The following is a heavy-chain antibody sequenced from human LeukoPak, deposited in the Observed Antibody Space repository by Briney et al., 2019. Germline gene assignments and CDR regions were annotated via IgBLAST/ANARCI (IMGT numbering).Heavy chain of an antibody. CDR1: GGSFSGYY. Sequence: SETLSLTCAVYGGSFSGYYWSWIRQPPGKGLEWIGEINHSGSTNYNPSLKSRVTISVDTSKNQFSLKLSSVTAADTAVYYCARPSYRYYMDVWGKGTTVTISS. V-gene: IGHV4-34*01. CDR2: INHSGST. CDR3: ARPSYRYYMDV. D-gene: IGHD2-21*01. J-gene: IGHJ6*03.